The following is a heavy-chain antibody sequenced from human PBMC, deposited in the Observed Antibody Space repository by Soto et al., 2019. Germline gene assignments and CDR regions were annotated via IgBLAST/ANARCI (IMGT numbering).Heavy chain of an antibody. CDR1: GFTFSSYA. V-gene: IGHV3-30-3*01. CDR2: ISYDGSNK. D-gene: IGHD3-10*01. Sequence: GGSLRLSCAASGFTFSSYAMHWVRQAPGKGLEWVAVISYDGSNKYYADSVKGRFTISRDNSKNTLYLQMNSLRAEDTAVYYCARDADYYGSGSYFDYWGQGTLVTVSS. CDR3: ARDADYYGSGSYFDY. J-gene: IGHJ4*02.